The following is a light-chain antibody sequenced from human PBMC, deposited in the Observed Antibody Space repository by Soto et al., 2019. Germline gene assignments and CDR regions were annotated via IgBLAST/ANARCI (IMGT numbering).Light chain of an antibody. Sequence: QSALTQPASVSGSPGQTITISCTGTSSDVGGYNYLSWYQQHPGKAPKVMIYEVSNRPSGVSNRSSGSKSGNTASLTISGLQAEDEADYFCSSYTTSGTPVFGGGTQLTVL. J-gene: IGLJ3*02. CDR3: SSYTTSGTPV. CDR2: EVS. V-gene: IGLV2-14*01. CDR1: SSDVGGYNY.